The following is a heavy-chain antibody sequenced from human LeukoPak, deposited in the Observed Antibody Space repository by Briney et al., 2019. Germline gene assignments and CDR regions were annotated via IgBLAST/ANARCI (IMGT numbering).Heavy chain of an antibody. V-gene: IGHV3-48*01. CDR3: ARGIVGATGYFDY. D-gene: IGHD1-26*01. J-gene: IGHJ4*02. CDR2: ISSSSSTI. CDR1: GFTFSTYS. Sequence: GGSLRLSCAASGFTFSTYSMTWVRQAPGKGLEWASYISSSSSTIYYADSVKGRFTISRDNAKNSLYLQMNSLRAEDTAVYYCARGIVGATGYFDYWGQGTLVTVSS.